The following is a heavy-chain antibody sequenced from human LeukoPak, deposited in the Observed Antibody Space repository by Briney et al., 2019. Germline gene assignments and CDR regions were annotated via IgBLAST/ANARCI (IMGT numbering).Heavy chain of an antibody. CDR1: GFTFSSYA. J-gene: IGHJ4*02. CDR2: MSGSAYST. CDR3: AKDKVEMATGPLLFDY. Sequence: GGSLRLSCAASGFTFSSYAMSWVRQAPGKGLEWVSAMSGSAYSTYYADSVKGRFTISRDNSKNTLYLHMNSLRAEDTAVYHCAKDKVEMATGPLLFDYWGQGTLVTVSS. D-gene: IGHD5-24*01. V-gene: IGHV3-23*01.